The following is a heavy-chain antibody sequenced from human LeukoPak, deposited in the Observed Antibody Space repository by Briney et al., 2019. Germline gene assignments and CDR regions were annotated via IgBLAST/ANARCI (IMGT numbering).Heavy chain of an antibody. CDR2: IYYRGTT. V-gene: IGHV4-39*01. D-gene: IGHD2-15*01. Sequence: PSETLSLTCTVSGGSISSSSYYWGWIRQPPGKGLEWIGSIYYRGTTYYNPSLKSRVTISVDTSKNQFSLNLNSVTAADTAIYYCATHVSIVAQATLNYGDNWFDPWGQGTLVIVSS. CDR3: ATHVSIVAQATLNYGDNWFDP. CDR1: GGSISSSSYY. J-gene: IGHJ5*02.